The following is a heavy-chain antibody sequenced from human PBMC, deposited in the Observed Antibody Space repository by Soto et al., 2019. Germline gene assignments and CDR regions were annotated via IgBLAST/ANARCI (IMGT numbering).Heavy chain of an antibody. CDR3: AKGDNLGPKTGYAFDP. CDR1: GDSVSRNTSS. J-gene: IGHJ5*02. CDR2: TYFRSKWYN. Sequence: SQTLSLTCAISGDSVSRNTSSWNCISQSPSRGLEWLGRTYFRSKWYNDYAVSVKSRIIINPDTSNNQFSLQLNSVTPEDTAVYFCAKGDNLGPKTGYAFDPWGQGIMVTVSS. D-gene: IGHD5-12*01. V-gene: IGHV6-1*01.